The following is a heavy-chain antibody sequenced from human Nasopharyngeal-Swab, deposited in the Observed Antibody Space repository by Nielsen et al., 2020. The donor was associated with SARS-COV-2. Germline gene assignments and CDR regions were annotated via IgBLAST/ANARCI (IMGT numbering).Heavy chain of an antibody. CDR3: ARDAFDDILTGYYYYFDY. Sequence: GGSLRLSCAASGFTFSSYWMSWVRQAPGKGLEWVANIKQDGSEKYYVDSVKGRFTISRDNAKNSLYLQMNSLRAEDTAVYYCARDAFDDILTGYYYYFDYWGQGTLVTVSS. J-gene: IGHJ4*02. CDR2: IKQDGSEK. D-gene: IGHD3-9*01. CDR1: GFTFSSYW. V-gene: IGHV3-7*01.